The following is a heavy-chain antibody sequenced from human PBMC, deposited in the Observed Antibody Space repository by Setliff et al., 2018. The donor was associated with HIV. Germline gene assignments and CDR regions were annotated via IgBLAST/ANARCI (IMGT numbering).Heavy chain of an antibody. V-gene: IGHV4-38-2*01. CDR1: GHSISSGYS. CDR3: VTGYNSVWYSVF. CDR2: IYQSGNA. Sequence: SETLSLTCAVSGHSISSGYSCGWIRQTPGKGLEWIGNIYQSGNAYYNPSLKSRVTISVDTSRNRFPLKLSSVTAADTAVYYCVTGYNSVWYSVFWGQGILVTVSS. J-gene: IGHJ4*02. D-gene: IGHD6-13*01.